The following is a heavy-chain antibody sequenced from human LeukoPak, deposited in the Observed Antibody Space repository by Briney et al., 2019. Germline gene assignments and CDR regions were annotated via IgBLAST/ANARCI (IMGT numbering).Heavy chain of an antibody. CDR2: IYPGDSDT. D-gene: IGHD5-12*01. V-gene: IGHV5-51*01. J-gene: IGHJ6*02. CDR3: ARGYSGYYFYYGMDV. CDR1: GYSFTSYW. Sequence: GESLKISCKGSGYSFTSYWIGWVRQMPGKGLEWMGLIYPGDSDTRYSPYFQGQVTMSADKSISTAYRQWSSLKASDTAMYYCARGYSGYYFYYGMDVWGQGTAVTVSS.